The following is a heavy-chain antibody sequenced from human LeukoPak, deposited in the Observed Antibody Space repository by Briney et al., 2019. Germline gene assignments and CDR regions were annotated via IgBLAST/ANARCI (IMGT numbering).Heavy chain of an antibody. J-gene: IGHJ4*02. D-gene: IGHD3-10*01. CDR2: ISSSSSYI. CDR3: AKANSIYGSGSYLYY. Sequence: GESLRLSCAARGFTFSSYSMNWVRQAPGKGLEWVSPISSSSSYIYYADSVKGRFTISRDNAKNSLYLQMDSLRAEDMALYYCAKANSIYGSGSYLYYWAQGTLVTVSS. V-gene: IGHV3-21*04. CDR1: GFTFSSYS.